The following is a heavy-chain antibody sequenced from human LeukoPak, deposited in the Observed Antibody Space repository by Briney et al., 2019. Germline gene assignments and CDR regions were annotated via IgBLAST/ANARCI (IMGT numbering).Heavy chain of an antibody. CDR3: ARDSYRLLPTAGDY. Sequence: ASVKVSCKVSGYTLTELSMHWVRQAPGKGLEWMGGFDPEDGETIYAQKFQGRVTITADTSTDTAYMELSSLRSEDTAVYYCARDSYRLLPTAGDYWGQGTLVTVSS. J-gene: IGHJ4*02. V-gene: IGHV1-24*01. D-gene: IGHD6-25*01. CDR2: FDPEDGET. CDR1: GYTLTELS.